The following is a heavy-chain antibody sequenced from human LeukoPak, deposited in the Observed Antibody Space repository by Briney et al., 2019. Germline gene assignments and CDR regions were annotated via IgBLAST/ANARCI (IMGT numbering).Heavy chain of an antibody. V-gene: IGHV3-23*01. J-gene: IGHJ4*02. D-gene: IGHD6-13*01. CDR3: VKGVAAAPYYFDY. CDR2: SRGGGRST. CDR1: GFTFSSYA. Sequence: GGSLRLSCAASGFTFSSYAMSWVRQAPGKGLEWVSASRGGGRSTYYGDTEKGRFTISRENSKNTLYVQMNSLRAEDTSVYYCVKGVAAAPYYFDYWGQGTLVTVSS.